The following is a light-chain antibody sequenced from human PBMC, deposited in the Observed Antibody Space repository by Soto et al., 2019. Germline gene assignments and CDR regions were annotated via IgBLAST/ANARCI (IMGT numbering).Light chain of an antibody. CDR2: DVS. J-gene: IGKJ2*01. CDR3: QQYSTLRT. CDR1: QSISSW. V-gene: IGKV1-5*01. Sequence: DIQMTQSPSTLSASVGDRVTITCRASQSISSWLAWYQQKPGKAPKLLIYDVSTLESGVPSRFSGSGYGTEFTLTISCLQPDDFATYYCQQYSTLRTFGQGTKLEIK.